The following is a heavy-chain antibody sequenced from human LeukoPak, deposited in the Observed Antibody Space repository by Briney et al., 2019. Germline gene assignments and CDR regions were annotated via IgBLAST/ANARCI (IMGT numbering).Heavy chain of an antibody. D-gene: IGHD6-25*01. CDR2: MDTDGRTT. CDR3: ATDVTGSEDR. CDR1: GFPFGNYW. J-gene: IGHJ5*02. Sequence: GRSLRLSCLASGFPFGNYWMHWVRQVPGKGQVWVARMDTDGRTTDYADSVKGRFTISRDNAKNTLYLQMRSLRADDTALYYCATDVTGSEDRWGQGTLVTVSS. V-gene: IGHV3-74*01.